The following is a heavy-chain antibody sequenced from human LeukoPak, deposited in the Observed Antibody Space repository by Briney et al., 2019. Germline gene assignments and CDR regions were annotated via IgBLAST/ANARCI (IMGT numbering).Heavy chain of an antibody. CDR2: ISYSGRT. CDR1: GGSISDHY. J-gene: IGHJ4*02. Sequence: PSETLSLTCIVSGGSISDHYWSWIRQPPGKGLDWIGHISYSGRTNYNPSLKSRVTISLDTSRNQFSLKLTSVTAADTAVYYCARVFSDSSGYPFDNWGQGTLVTVSP. V-gene: IGHV4-59*11. D-gene: IGHD3-22*01. CDR3: ARVFSDSSGYPFDN.